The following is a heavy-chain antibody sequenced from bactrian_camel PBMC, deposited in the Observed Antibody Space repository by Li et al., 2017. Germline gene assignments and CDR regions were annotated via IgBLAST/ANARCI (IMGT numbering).Heavy chain of an antibody. Sequence: HVQLVESGGGSVQAGGSLRLSCATSGYTYSSGCMGWFRQAPGKEREGVAVVDSDGRIIYADSVKGRFTISQDNAKNTLYLQMDSLTPEDTAMYYCAADPDLFCTNGARGVPALTIGVRGPRSPSP. D-gene: IGHD5*01. CDR2: VDSDGRI. CDR1: GYTYSSGC. V-gene: IGHV3S53*01. J-gene: IGHJ4*01. CDR3: AADPDLFCTNGARGVPALT.